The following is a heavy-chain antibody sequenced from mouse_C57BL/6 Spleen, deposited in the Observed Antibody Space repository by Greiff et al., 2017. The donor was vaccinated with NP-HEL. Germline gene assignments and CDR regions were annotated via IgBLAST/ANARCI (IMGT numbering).Heavy chain of an antibody. CDR2: IDPETGGT. J-gene: IGHJ4*01. Sequence: QVQLKQSGAELVRPGASVTLSCKASGYTFTDYEMHWVKQTPVHGLEWIGAIDPETGGTAYNQKFKGKAILTADKSSSTAYMELRSLTSEDSAVYYCTGPFYDGYFYAMDYWGQGTSVTVSS. V-gene: IGHV1-15*01. CDR3: TGPFYDGYFYAMDY. D-gene: IGHD2-3*01. CDR1: GYTFTDYE.